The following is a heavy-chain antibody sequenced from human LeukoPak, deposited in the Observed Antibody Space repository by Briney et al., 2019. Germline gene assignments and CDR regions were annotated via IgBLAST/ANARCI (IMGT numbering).Heavy chain of an antibody. V-gene: IGHV3-30*03. CDR3: ARDLAISTSCFDY. D-gene: IGHD2-2*01. CDR1: GFTFSGYG. CDR2: ISYDGSNK. Sequence: GGSLRLSCAASGFTFSGYGMHWVRQAPGKGLEWVAVISYDGSNKYYADSVKGRFTISRDNSKNTVYLQMNSLRAEDTAVYYCARDLAISTSCFDYWGQGTLVTVSS. J-gene: IGHJ4*02.